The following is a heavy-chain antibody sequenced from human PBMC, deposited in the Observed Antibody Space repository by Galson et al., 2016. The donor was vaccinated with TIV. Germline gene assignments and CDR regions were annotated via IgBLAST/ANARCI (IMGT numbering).Heavy chain of an antibody. Sequence: SVKVSCKASGYSFSYWGISWVRQAAGQGLEWLGWMSAHYGATGFAEDVQGRVTSTTDTSTSTPYLELRSLTFDDTAIYYCASDHPPNEGAVAGYYPFNYYALDLWGQGTTVTVSS. CDR1: GYSFSYWG. J-gene: IGHJ6*02. CDR2: MSAHYGAT. D-gene: IGHD3-9*01. CDR3: ASDHPPNEGAVAGYYPFNYYALDL. V-gene: IGHV1-18*01.